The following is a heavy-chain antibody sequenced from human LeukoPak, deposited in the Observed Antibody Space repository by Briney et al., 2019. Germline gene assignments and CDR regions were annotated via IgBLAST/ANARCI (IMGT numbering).Heavy chain of an antibody. Sequence: ASVKVSCKASGYTFTSYAMHWVRQAPGQRLEWMGWINAGNGNTKYSQKFQGRVTMTRDTSTSTVYMELSSLRSEDTAVYYCARDSQSSSWYGTEEYYFDYWGQGTLVTVSS. CDR3: ARDSQSSSWYGTEEYYFDY. CDR1: GYTFTSYA. D-gene: IGHD6-13*01. V-gene: IGHV1-3*01. J-gene: IGHJ4*02. CDR2: INAGNGNT.